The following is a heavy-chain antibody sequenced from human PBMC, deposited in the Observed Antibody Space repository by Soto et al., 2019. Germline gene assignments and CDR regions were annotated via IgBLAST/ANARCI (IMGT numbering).Heavy chain of an antibody. CDR3: ARQTYYYDSSGYYYESDYFDY. D-gene: IGHD3-22*01. CDR2: IYYSGST. V-gene: IGHV4-39*01. Sequence: PSETLSLTCTVSGGSISSSSYYWGWIRQPPGKGLEWIGSIYYSGSTYYNPSLKSRVTISVDTSKNQFSLKLSSVTAADTAVYYCARQTYYYDSSGYYYESDYFDYWGQGTLVTVSS. CDR1: GGSISSSSYY. J-gene: IGHJ4*02.